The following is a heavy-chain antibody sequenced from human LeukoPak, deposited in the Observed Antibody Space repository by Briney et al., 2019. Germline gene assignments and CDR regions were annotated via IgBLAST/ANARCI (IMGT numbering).Heavy chain of an antibody. CDR2: ISAYNGNT. Sequence: GASVKVSCKASGYTFTSYGISWVRQAPGQGLEWMGWISAYNGNTNYAQKLQGRVTMTTDTSTSTAYMELRSLRSDDTAVYYCARVMDANKITGTTPGLDAFDIWGQGTMVTVSS. CDR3: ARVMDANKITGTTPGLDAFDI. J-gene: IGHJ3*02. V-gene: IGHV1-18*01. D-gene: IGHD1-7*01. CDR1: GYTFTSYG.